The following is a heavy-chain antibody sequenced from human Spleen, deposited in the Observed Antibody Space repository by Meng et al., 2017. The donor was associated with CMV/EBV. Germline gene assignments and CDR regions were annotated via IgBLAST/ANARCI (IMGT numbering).Heavy chain of an antibody. CDR2: ITPNSGGT. V-gene: IGHV1-2*02. J-gene: IGHJ6*02. Sequence: ASVKVSCKASGYTFSVYYIHWVRQAPGQGLEWIGWITPNSGGTNYAQNFQGRVTMTRDTSTSTAYMELSRLRSDDTAIHYCASSSDGDYYYYGMDVWGQGTTVTVSS. CDR1: GYTFSVYY. CDR3: ASSSDGDYYYYGMDV. D-gene: IGHD4-17*01.